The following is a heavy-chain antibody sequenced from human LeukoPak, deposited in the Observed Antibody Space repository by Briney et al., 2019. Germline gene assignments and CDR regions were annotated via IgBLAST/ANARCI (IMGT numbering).Heavy chain of an antibody. CDR3: ARGSVITLRPDY. J-gene: IGHJ4*02. CDR1: GFTVGSNY. V-gene: IGHV3-53*01. Sequence: QPGGPLRLSCAASGFTVGSNYMSWVRQAPGKGLEWVSVIYSGGSTYYADSVKGRFTISRDNSKNTLYLQMNSLRAEDTAVYYCARGSVITLRPDYWGQGTLVTVSS. D-gene: IGHD3-22*01. CDR2: IYSGGST.